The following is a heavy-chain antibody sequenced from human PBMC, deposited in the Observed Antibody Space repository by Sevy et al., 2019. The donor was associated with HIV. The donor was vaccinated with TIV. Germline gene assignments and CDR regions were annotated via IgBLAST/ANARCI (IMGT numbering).Heavy chain of an antibody. D-gene: IGHD1-1*01. J-gene: IGHJ3*02. CDR2: ISSSSSYT. V-gene: IGHV3-11*06. Sequence: GGSLRLSCAASGFTFSDYYMSWIRQAPGKGLECVSYISSSSSYTNYADSVKGRFTISRDNAKNSLYLQMNSLRAEDTAVYYCARRRMAVERGYAFDIWGQGTMVTVSS. CDR1: GFTFSDYY. CDR3: ARRRMAVERGYAFDI.